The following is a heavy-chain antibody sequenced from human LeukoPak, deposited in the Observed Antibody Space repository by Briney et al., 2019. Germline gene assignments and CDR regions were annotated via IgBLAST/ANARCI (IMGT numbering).Heavy chain of an antibody. V-gene: IGHV3-9*01. D-gene: IGHD4-17*01. CDR1: GFTFDDYS. J-gene: IGHJ3*01. Sequence: GGSLRLSCATSGFTFDDYSMHWVRQAPGKGLEWVSGISWNSGTIDYADSVRGRFTISRDNAKNSLYLQMNSLRAEDTALYYCAKDFDYGDYVPFDVWGQGPVVSVSS. CDR2: ISWNSGTI. CDR3: AKDFDYGDYVPFDV.